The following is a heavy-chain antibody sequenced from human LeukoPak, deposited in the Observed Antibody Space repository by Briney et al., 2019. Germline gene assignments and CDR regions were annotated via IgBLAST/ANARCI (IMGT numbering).Heavy chain of an antibody. J-gene: IGHJ5*02. CDR3: ARGADGVSSNSRGWFDP. CDR2: IKEDGSAK. Sequence: GGSLRLSCAASGFTFSSSWMSWLRQAPGKGLEWVADIKEDGSAKYYVDSVKGRFTISRDNAKNSLYLQMNSLRVEDTAVYSCARGADGVSSNSRGWFDPWGQGTLVTVSS. V-gene: IGHV3-7*01. D-gene: IGHD2-15*01. CDR1: GFTFSSSW.